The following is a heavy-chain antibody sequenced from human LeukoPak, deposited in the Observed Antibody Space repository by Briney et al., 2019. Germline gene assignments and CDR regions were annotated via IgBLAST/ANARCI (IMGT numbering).Heavy chain of an antibody. V-gene: IGHV4-61*01. CDR3: ARGPRGYCSGGSCYHY. CDR1: GASVSGESYY. J-gene: IGHJ4*02. CDR2: IHYSGNT. Sequence: TSETLSLTCTVSGASVSGESYYWSWIRQPPGKGLEWIGYIHYSGNTNYSPSLKSRVTISVDTSKNQFSLRLSSVTAADTAVYYCARGPRGYCSGGSCYHYWGQGTLVTVSS. D-gene: IGHD2-15*01.